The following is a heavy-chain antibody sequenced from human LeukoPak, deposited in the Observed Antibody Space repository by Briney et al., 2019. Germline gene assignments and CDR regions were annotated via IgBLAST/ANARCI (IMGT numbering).Heavy chain of an antibody. V-gene: IGHV4-39*07. CDR3: ATYSSGWYPFDY. CDR2: IYYSGST. J-gene: IGHJ4*02. Sequence: SETLSLTCTVSGGSISSGSYYWGWIRQPPGKGLEWIGSIYYSGSTYYNPSLKSRVTISVDTSKNQFSLKLSSVTAADTAVYYCATYSSGWYPFDYWGQGTLVTVSS. CDR1: GGSISSGSYY. D-gene: IGHD6-19*01.